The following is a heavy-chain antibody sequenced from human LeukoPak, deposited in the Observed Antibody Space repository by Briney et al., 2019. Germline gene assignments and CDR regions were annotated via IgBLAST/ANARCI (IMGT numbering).Heavy chain of an antibody. CDR1: AFTFSSYG. CDR2: IWYDGSNK. J-gene: IGHJ4*02. D-gene: IGHD5-18*01. Sequence: PGRSLRLSCAASAFTFSSYGMHWVRQAPGKGLEWVAVIWYDGSNKYHADSVKGRFTISRDNSKNTLYLQMNSLRAEDTALYYCARGLGYSYGYGIDYWGQGTLVTVSS. CDR3: ARGLGYSYGYGIDY. V-gene: IGHV3-33*01.